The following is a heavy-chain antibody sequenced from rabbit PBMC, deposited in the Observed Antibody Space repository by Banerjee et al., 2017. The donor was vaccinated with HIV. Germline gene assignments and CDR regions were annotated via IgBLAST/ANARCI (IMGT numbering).Heavy chain of an antibody. J-gene: IGHJ3*01. D-gene: IGHD7-1*01. V-gene: IGHV1S45*01. Sequence: QEQLEESGGDLVKPEGSLTLTCTASGFSFTNKYVMCWVRQAPGKGLEWIACINAGSRGNTYYASWAKGRFTISKTSSTTVTLQMTSLTAADTATYFCARSYSDNSGGYRLTRLDLWGQGTLVTVS. CDR3: ARSYSDNSGGYRLTRLDL. CDR2: INAGSRGNT. CDR1: GFSFTNKYV.